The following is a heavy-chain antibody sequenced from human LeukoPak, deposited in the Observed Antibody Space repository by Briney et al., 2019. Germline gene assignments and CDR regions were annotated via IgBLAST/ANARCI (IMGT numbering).Heavy chain of an antibody. D-gene: IGHD5-12*01. CDR2: ISWNSGSK. Sequence: PGRSLRLSCAASGFTFDDYAMHWVRQAPGKGLEWVSGISWNSGSKGYADSVKGRFTISRDNAKNSLYLQMNSLRAEDTALYYCAASEMLVATIGYWGQGTLVTVSS. J-gene: IGHJ4*02. CDR1: GFTFDDYA. V-gene: IGHV3-9*01. CDR3: AASEMLVATIGY.